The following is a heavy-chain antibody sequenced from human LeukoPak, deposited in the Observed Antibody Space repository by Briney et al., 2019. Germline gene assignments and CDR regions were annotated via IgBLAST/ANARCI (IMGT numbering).Heavy chain of an antibody. J-gene: IGHJ4*02. CDR3: ARDVYDYCDYGVFDY. D-gene: IGHD4-17*01. CDR1: GGTFSSYT. CDR2: IIPILGIA. Sequence: SVKVSCKASGGTFSSYTISWVRQAPGQGLEWMGRIIPILGIANYAQKFQGRVTITADKSTSTAYMELSSLRSEDTAVYYCARDVYDYCDYGVFDYWGQGTLVTVSS. V-gene: IGHV1-69*04.